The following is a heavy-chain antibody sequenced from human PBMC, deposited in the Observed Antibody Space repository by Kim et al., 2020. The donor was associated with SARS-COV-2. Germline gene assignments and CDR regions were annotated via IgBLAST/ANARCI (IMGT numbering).Heavy chain of an antibody. V-gene: IGHV3-15*01. J-gene: IGHJ4*02. CDR3: TTDFAMIVEPLSRPWIDY. CDR1: GFTFSNAW. Sequence: GGSLRLSCAASGFTFSNAWMSWVRQAPGKGLEWVGRIKSKTDGGTTDYAAPVKGRFTISRDDSKNTLYLQMNSLKTEVTAVYYCTTDFAMIVEPLSRPWIDYWGQGTLVTVSS. D-gene: IGHD3-22*01. CDR2: IKSKTDGGTT.